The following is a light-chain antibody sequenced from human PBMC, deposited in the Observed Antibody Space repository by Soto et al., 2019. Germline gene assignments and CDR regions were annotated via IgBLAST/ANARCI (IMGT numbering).Light chain of an antibody. CDR3: QQYNNWPSWT. J-gene: IGKJ1*01. V-gene: IGKV3-15*01. CDR1: QSVSSN. Sequence: EIVITRSPATLSVSPGERATLSCRASQSVSSNLAWYQQKPGQAPRLLIYGASTRATGIPARFSGSGSGTEFTLTISSLQSEDFAVYYCQQYNNWPSWTLGQGTKVDIK. CDR2: GAS.